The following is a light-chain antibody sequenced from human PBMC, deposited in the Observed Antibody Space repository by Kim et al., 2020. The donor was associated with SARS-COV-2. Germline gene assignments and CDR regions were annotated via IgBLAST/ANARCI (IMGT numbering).Light chain of an antibody. CDR3: QQYNSYST. CDR2: KAS. Sequence: DIQMTQSPSTLSASVGDIVTITCRASQSISSWLAWYQQKPGKAPKLLIYKASSLESGVPSRFSGSGSGTEFTLTISSLQPDDFATYYCQQYNSYSTFGQGTKLEI. CDR1: QSISSW. V-gene: IGKV1-5*03. J-gene: IGKJ2*01.